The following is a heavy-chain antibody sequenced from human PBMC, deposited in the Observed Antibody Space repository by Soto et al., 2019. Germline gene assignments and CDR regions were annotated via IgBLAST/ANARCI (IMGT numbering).Heavy chain of an antibody. CDR2: IYSGGST. CDR3: ARERVNPYSSSWHLFDY. D-gene: IGHD6-13*01. Sequence: GGSLRLSCAASGFTVSSNYMSWVRQAPGKGLEWVSVIYSGGSTYYADSVKGRFTISRHNSKNTLYLQMNSLRAEDTAVYYCARERVNPYSSSWHLFDYWGQGTLVTVSS. V-gene: IGHV3-53*04. CDR1: GFTVSSNY. J-gene: IGHJ4*02.